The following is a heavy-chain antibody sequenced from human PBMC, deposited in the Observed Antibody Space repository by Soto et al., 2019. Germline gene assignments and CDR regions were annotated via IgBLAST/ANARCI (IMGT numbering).Heavy chain of an antibody. CDR2: INPNSGDT. CDR3: ARPFCGSNSCHNSLDS. J-gene: IGHJ5*01. Sequence: GASVKVSCKASGYIFTGHYINWVRQAPGQGLEYMGWINPNSGDTNYAQKFQGRVTITTDTSVTTAYMELSRPRSYDTAVYYCARPFCGSNSCHNSLDSWGQGTQVTVSS. CDR1: GYIFTGHY. D-gene: IGHD2-2*01. V-gene: IGHV1-2*02.